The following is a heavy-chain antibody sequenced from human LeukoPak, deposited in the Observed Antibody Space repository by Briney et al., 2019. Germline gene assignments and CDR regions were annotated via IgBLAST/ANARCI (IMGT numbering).Heavy chain of an antibody. Sequence: PGGSLRLSCAASAFTFDSYVMTWVRQAPGKGLEWVSGIGTSGRSTYYADSVKGRFTISRDNSKNTLYLQMNSLRAEDTALYYCAKESGNAFNDPFDMWGQGTMVSVSS. CDR3: AKESGNAFNDPFDM. CDR1: AFTFDSYV. J-gene: IGHJ3*02. CDR2: IGTSGRST. D-gene: IGHD3-16*01. V-gene: IGHV3-23*01.